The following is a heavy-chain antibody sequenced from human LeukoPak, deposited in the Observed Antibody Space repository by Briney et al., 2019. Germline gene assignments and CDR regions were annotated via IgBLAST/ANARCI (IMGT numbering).Heavy chain of an antibody. J-gene: IGHJ3*02. CDR1: GGSIGSSSYY. CDR3: VTLMYYYDSSGVPPGCFDI. D-gene: IGHD3-22*01. V-gene: IGHV4-39*01. CDR2: IHYSGST. Sequence: SETLSLTCTVSGGSIGSSSYYWGWIRQPPGKGLEWIGSIHYSGSTYQNPSLKSRVTISVDTSKKQFSLKLSSVTAADTAVYYCVTLMYYYDSSGVPPGCFDIWGQGTMVTVSS.